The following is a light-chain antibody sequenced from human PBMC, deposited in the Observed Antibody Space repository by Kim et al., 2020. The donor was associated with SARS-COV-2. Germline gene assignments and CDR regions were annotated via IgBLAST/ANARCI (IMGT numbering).Light chain of an antibody. CDR2: SAS. CDR1: QSVTSN. V-gene: IGKV3-15*01. J-gene: IGKJ3*01. CDR3: QQYTKWPL. Sequence: SVSPRETATLSCRASQSVTSNLVWYQQKPGQAPRLLIYSASTRATGIPARFSGAGSGTEFTLTISSLQPEDFAIYYCQQYTKWPLFGPGTRVDFK.